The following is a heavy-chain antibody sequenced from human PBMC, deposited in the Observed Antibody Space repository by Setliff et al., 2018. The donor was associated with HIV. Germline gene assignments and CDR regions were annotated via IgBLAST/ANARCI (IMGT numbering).Heavy chain of an antibody. V-gene: IGHV3-53*01. CDR2: IYSGDST. Sequence: GGSLRLSCAASGFTVSSNYMSWVRQAPGKGLECISIIYSGDSTYYADSVKGRFTVSRDNSKNTLYLQMNSLRAEDTAVYYCARAPGSSWYRPAYYYMDVWGKGTTVTVSS. J-gene: IGHJ6*03. CDR1: GFTVSSNY. CDR3: ARAPGSSWYRPAYYYMDV. D-gene: IGHD6-13*01.